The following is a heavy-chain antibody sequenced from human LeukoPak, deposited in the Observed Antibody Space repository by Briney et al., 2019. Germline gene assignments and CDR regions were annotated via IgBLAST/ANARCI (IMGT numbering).Heavy chain of an antibody. CDR2: ISVSGSRA. CDR1: GSTISSNA. J-gene: IGHJ6*02. V-gene: IGHV3-23*01. Sequence: QPGGSLRLCCAASGSTISSNARSWVRQAPGKGLEWVSVISVSGSRAYYADFVKGRFTVSRDNSKNTVLLQMNGLRVEDTAVYYCTKDHDGMHAWGQGTTVTVSS. CDR3: TKDHDGMHA.